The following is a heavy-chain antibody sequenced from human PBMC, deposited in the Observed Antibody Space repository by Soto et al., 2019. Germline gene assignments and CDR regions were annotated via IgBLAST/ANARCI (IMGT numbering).Heavy chain of an antibody. V-gene: IGHV1-18*04. J-gene: IGHJ5*02. D-gene: IGHD2-21*02. CDR3: AGSIGGVTAIRNHNWSDP. CDR2: ISASNGNP. CDR1: GYTFTIYG. Sequence: KVSCTASGYTFTIYGSSWVLQTRGQGLEWMGWISASNGNPHYAQKLQGRVTMTTDTSTSTAYRELRSLRADDTAVEYCAGSIGGVTAIRNHNWSDPWGEPTLVTAAS.